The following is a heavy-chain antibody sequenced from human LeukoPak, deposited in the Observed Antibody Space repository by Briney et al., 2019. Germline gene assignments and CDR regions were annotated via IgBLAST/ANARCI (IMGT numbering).Heavy chain of an antibody. D-gene: IGHD5-18*01. CDR1: VGTFSSYA. J-gene: IGHJ6*02. V-gene: IGHV1-69*04. CDR3: ARGSYGLHGMDV. Sequence: SVNVSCKASVGTFSSYALSWVRQAPGQGLEWMGRIIPILGIANYTQKFQGRVTITADKSTSTAYMELSSLISEDTAVYYCARGSYGLHGMDVWGQGTTVTVSS. CDR2: IIPILGIA.